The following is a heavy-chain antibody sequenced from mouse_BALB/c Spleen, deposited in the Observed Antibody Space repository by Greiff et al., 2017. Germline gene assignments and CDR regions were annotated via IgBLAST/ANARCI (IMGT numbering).Heavy chain of an antibody. CDR3: ARTGLLRAMDY. V-gene: IGHV1-80*01. Sequence: VQLVESGAELVRPGSSVKISCKASGYAFSSYWMNWVKQRPGQGLEWIGQIYPGDGDTNYNGKFKGKATLTADKSSSTAYMQLSSLTSEDSAVYFCARTGLLRAMDYWGQGTSVTVSS. CDR2: IYPGDGDT. J-gene: IGHJ4*01. CDR1: GYAFSSYW. D-gene: IGHD2-3*01.